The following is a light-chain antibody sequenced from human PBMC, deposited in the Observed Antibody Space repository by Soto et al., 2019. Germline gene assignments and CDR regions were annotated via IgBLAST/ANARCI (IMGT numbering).Light chain of an antibody. J-gene: IGKJ1*01. CDR2: WAS. CDR1: QSVLYSPNNKNY. Sequence: DIVMTQSPDSLAVSLGERATINCKSSQSVLYSPNNKNYLAWYQQRPGQPPKLLIYWASTRESGVPDRFSGSGSGTDFTLTISSLQAEDVAFYSCQQYHSAPQSFGQGTKVEIK. V-gene: IGKV4-1*01. CDR3: QQYHSAPQS.